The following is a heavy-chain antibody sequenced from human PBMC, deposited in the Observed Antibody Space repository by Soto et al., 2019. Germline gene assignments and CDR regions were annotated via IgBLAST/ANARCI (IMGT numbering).Heavy chain of an antibody. J-gene: IGHJ5*02. Sequence: GGSLRLSCAASGFTFSSYSMNWVRQAPGKGLEWVSYISSSSSTIYYADSVKGRFTISRDNAKNSLYLQMNSLRDEDTAVYYCAALYPSPLGGWFDPWGQGTLVTVSS. CDR3: AALYPSPLGGWFDP. CDR2: ISSSSSTI. D-gene: IGHD3-16*01. CDR1: GFTFSSYS. V-gene: IGHV3-48*02.